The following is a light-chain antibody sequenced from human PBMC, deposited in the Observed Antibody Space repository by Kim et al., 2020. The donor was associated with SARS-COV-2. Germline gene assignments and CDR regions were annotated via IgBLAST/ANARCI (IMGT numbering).Light chain of an antibody. CDR1: QSVSSSY. J-gene: IGKJ1*01. CDR2: GAS. V-gene: IGKV3-20*01. CDR3: QQYGSSPPWT. Sequence: PGQSATLPFRASQSVSSSYLAWYQQKPGQAPRLLIYGASSRATGIPDRFSGSGSGTDFTLTISRLEPEDFAVYYCQQYGSSPPWTFGQGTKVDIK.